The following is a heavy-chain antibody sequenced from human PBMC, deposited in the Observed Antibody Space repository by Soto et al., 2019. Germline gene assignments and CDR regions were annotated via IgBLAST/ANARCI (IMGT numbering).Heavy chain of an antibody. V-gene: IGHV3-23*01. CDR2: ISGSGGST. D-gene: IGHD3-3*01. CDR1: GLTFSSYA. J-gene: IGHJ4*02. Sequence: EVQLLESGGGLVQPEGSLRLSCAASGLTFSSYAMSWVRQAPGKGLVWVSAISGSGGSTYYADSVKGRFTISRDNSKNMVYLQMNSVRAEDTAVYYCPLMKYYDFWSGYYYFDYWGQGTLFTDSS. CDR3: PLMKYYDFWSGYYYFDY.